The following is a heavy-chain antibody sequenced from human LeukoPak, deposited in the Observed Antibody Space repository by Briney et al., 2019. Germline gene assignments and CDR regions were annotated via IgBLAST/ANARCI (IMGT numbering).Heavy chain of an antibody. CDR2: INPNSGGT. J-gene: IGHJ4*02. Sequence: ASVKVSCKASEYTFSIYYMHWVRQAPGQGLEWMGWINPNSGGTNYAQKFQGRVTMTRDTSISTAYMELSRLRSDDTAVYYCARGGGSYFGRPFDYWGQGTLVTVSS. V-gene: IGHV1-2*02. CDR3: ARGGGSYFGRPFDY. CDR1: EYTFSIYY. D-gene: IGHD1-26*01.